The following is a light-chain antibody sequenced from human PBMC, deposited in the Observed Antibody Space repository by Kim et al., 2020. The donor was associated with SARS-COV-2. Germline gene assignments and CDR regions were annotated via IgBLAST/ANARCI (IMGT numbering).Light chain of an antibody. CDR1: QGLAAGH. J-gene: IGKJ3*01. V-gene: IGKV3-20*01. CDR2: GAS. CDR3: QHYGGYVT. Sequence: LSPGDRATPPGRAGQGLAAGHLAGYQQIPGQAPGLLTYGASDRATGIPNRLSGSGSGTDFTLTITRLGPEDFEVYYCQHYGGYVTFGPGTKV.